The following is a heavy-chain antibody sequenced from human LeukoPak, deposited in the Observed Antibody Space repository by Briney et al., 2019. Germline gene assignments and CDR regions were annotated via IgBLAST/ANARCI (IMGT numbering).Heavy chain of an antibody. Sequence: SVKVSCKASGGTFSSYAVSWVRQAPGQWLEWMGGIIPIFGTANYAQKFQGRVTITADESTSTAYMELSSLRSEDTAVYYCATTVPRARANFYYYYIDVWGKGTTVTVSS. CDR1: GGTFSSYA. V-gene: IGHV1-69*13. CDR3: ATTVPRARANFYYYYIDV. D-gene: IGHD6-6*01. J-gene: IGHJ6*03. CDR2: IIPIFGTA.